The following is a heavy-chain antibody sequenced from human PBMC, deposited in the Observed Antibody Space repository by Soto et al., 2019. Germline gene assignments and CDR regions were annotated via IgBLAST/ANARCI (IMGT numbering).Heavy chain of an antibody. J-gene: IGHJ6*03. D-gene: IGHD3-9*01. CDR3: AMYPGIIDSTYYYYYYMDV. V-gene: IGHV6-1*01. CDR1: GDSVSSNSAA. Sequence: SQTLSLTCAISGDSVSSNSAAWNWIRQSPSRGLEWLGRTYYRSKWYNDYAVSVKSRITINPDTSKNQFSLQLNSVTPEDTAVYFCAMYPGIIDSTYYYYYYMDVWGKGTTVTVSS. CDR2: TYYRSKWYN.